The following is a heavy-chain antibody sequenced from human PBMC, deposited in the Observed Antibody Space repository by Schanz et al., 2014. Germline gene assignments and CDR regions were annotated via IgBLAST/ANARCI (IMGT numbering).Heavy chain of an antibody. Sequence: QVHLVQSGAEVKRPGASVKVSCKASEYSFTSYSMHWVRQAPGQRLEWMGWINTGSGSTKYSQKFQGRVTITRDTSASTAYMELSSLRSEDTAVYSCARGIGGYGANNYFDYWGQGTLVTVSS. CDR1: EYSFTSYS. J-gene: IGHJ4*02. CDR2: INTGSGST. CDR3: ARGIGGYGANNYFDY. D-gene: IGHD5-12*01. V-gene: IGHV1-3*04.